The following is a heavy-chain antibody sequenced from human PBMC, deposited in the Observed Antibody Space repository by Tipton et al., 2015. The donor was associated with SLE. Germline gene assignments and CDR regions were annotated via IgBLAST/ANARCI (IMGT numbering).Heavy chain of an antibody. CDR1: GGSISSGGYY. Sequence: TLSLTCTVSGGSISSGGYYWSWVRQLPGKGLEWIGYIYYSGSTYYNPSLKGRLTISLDTSKNRLSLKVNSVTAADTAVYFCARLGSTTYLTLDGFYFDYWGQGTRVTVSS. CDR2: IYYSGST. CDR3: ARLGSTTYLTLDGFYFDY. D-gene: IGHD2/OR15-2a*01. V-gene: IGHV4-31*03. J-gene: IGHJ4*02.